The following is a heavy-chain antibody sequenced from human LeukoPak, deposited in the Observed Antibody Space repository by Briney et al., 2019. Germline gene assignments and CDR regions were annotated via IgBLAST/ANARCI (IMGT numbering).Heavy chain of an antibody. Sequence: SETLSLTCTVSGGSISSSSYYWGWIRQPPGKGLEWIGSIFYSGNTFYNPSLRSRVTVSVDTSKNQFSLRLSSVTAADTAVYYCASYVVPAALLGYWGQGTLVTVSS. CDR2: IFYSGNT. V-gene: IGHV4-39*01. CDR3: ASYVVPAALLGY. J-gene: IGHJ4*02. CDR1: GGSISSSSYY. D-gene: IGHD2-2*01.